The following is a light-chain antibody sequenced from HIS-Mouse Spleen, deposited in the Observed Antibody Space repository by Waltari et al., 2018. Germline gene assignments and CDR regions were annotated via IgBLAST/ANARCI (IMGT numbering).Light chain of an antibody. Sequence: SYELTQPSSVSVSPGQTARITCPGDVLAKKYARLFQQKPGQAPVLVIYKDRERPSGIPERFSGSSSGTTVTLTISGAQVEDEADYYCYSAADNNVVFGGGTKLTVL. CDR3: YSAADNNVV. V-gene: IGLV3-27*01. J-gene: IGLJ2*01. CDR1: VLAKKY. CDR2: KDR.